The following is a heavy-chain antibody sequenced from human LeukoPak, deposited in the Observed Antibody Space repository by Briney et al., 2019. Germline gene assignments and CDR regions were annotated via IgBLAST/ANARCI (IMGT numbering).Heavy chain of an antibody. D-gene: IGHD1-26*01. CDR3: ARGRGAYYYYSMDV. J-gene: IGHJ6*02. Sequence: ASVKVSCKASGYTFTSYGISWVRQATGQGLEWMGWMNPNSANTGYAQKFQGRVTMTRNTSISTAYMQLSSLRSEDTAVYYCARGRGAYYYYSMDVWGQGTTVTVSS. CDR2: MNPNSANT. CDR1: GYTFTSYG. V-gene: IGHV1-8*02.